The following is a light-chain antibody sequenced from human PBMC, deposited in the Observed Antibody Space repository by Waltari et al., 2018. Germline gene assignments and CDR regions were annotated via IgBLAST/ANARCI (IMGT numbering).Light chain of an antibody. Sequence: EIVLTQSPATLSLSPGERATLSCRASQSVSSYLAWYQQKPGQAPRLLIYDASNRATGIPARFSGSGSETDFTLTINGLQPDDFATYYCLQDYNYPRTFG. J-gene: IGKJ2*01. CDR1: QSVSSY. V-gene: IGKV3-11*01. CDR3: LQDYNYPRT. CDR2: DAS.